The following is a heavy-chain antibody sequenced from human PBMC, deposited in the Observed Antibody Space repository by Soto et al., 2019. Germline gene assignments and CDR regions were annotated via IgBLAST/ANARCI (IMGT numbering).Heavy chain of an antibody. CDR2: IWYDGSNK. J-gene: IGHJ6*02. Sequence: GGSLRLSCTTSGFTFNTYGMHWVRQAPGKGLEWVAIIWYDGSNKYYADSVKGRFTISRDNSKNTLYLQMNSLRAEDPALYYCARSDCTGAYCYSWPFNYGVDVWGQGTTVTVSS. V-gene: IGHV3-33*08. D-gene: IGHD2-15*01. CDR3: ARSDCTGAYCYSWPFNYGVDV. CDR1: GFTFNTYG.